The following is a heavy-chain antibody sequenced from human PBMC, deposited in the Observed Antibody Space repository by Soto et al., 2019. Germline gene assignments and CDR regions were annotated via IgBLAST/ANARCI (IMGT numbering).Heavy chain of an antibody. V-gene: IGHV4-4*02. CDR1: GGSITSNW. CDR2: IHHSGSF. Sequence: QVQLQESGPGLVNPSGTLSLTCAVSGGSITSNWWSWVRQPPGKGLEWIGEIHHSGSFNYNPSLRSRVTISIEKSKNQLSLKLTSVTAADTAVHYCVRNDWYRFGPWGQGTLVTVSS. D-gene: IGHD3-9*01. J-gene: IGHJ5*02. CDR3: VRNDWYRFGP.